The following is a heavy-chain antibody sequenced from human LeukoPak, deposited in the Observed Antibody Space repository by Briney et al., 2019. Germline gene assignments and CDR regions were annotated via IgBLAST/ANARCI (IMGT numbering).Heavy chain of an antibody. CDR2: IFYSGSS. J-gene: IGHJ4*02. CDR3: ARHIDGYIHFDY. Sequence: PSETLSLTCTVSGGSISNYYWNWIRQPPGKGLQWIGYIFYSGSSDYNPSLKSRVTISVDTSRNQFSLKLSSVTAADTAVYYCARHIDGYIHFDYWGQGTLVTVSS. V-gene: IGHV4-59*08. D-gene: IGHD5-24*01. CDR1: GGSISNYY.